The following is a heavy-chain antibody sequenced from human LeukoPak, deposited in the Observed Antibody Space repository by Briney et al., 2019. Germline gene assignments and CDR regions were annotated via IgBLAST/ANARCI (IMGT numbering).Heavy chain of an antibody. J-gene: IGHJ5*02. CDR1: GFTFSSYS. D-gene: IGHD4/OR15-4a*01. V-gene: IGHV3-74*01. CDR3: ARGFGANYNWFDP. Sequence: GGSLRLSCAASGFTFSSYSINWVRQAPGKGLVWVSRINSDGSSTTYADSVKGRFTISRDNAKNTLYLQMNSLRAEDTAVYYCARGFGANYNWFDPWGQGTLVTVSS. CDR2: INSDGSST.